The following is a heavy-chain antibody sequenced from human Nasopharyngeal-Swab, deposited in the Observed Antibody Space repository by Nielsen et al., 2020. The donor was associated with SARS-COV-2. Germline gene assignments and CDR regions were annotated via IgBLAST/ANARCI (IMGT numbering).Heavy chain of an antibody. V-gene: IGHV3-23*01. CDR3: AKGNSGSYSYFDY. J-gene: IGHJ4*02. D-gene: IGHD1-26*01. CDR2: ISGSGGST. Sequence: GESLKISCAASGFTFSSYAMSWVRQAPGKGLEWVSVISGSGGSTYYADSVKGRFTISRDNSKNTLYLQMNSLRAEDTAVYYCAKGNSGSYSYFDYGGQGTLVTVSS. CDR1: GFTFSSYA.